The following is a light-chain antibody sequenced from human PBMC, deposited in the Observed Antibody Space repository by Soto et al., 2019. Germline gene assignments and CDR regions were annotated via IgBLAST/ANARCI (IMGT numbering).Light chain of an antibody. CDR2: GAS. J-gene: IGKJ1*01. CDR1: QSFNSIY. CDR3: HQYDSWT. V-gene: IGKV3-20*01. Sequence: IVLTQSRGTLSLYAGESATLCYRASQSFNSIYLSWYQQKPGQAPRLLIYGASSRATGIPDRFSGSGSGTDFTFTISRLEPEDFAVYYCHQYDSWTFGQGTKVDIK.